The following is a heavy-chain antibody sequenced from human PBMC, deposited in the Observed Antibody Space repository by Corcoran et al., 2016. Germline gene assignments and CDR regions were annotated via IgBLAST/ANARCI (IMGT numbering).Heavy chain of an antibody. CDR3: ARDVGSSSWWAVAPDY. J-gene: IGHJ4*02. Sequence: EVQLVESGGGLVKPGGSLRLSCAASGFTFSSYSMNWVRQAPGKGLEWVSSISSSSSYIYYADSVKGRFTISRDNAKNSLYLQMNSLRAEDTAVYYCARDVGSSSWWAVAPDYWGQGTLVTVSS. D-gene: IGHD6-13*01. CDR1: GFTFSSYS. CDR2: ISSSSSYI. V-gene: IGHV3-21*01.